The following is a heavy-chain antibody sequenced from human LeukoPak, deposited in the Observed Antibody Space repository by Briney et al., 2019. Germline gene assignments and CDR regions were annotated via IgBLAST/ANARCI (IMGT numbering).Heavy chain of an antibody. J-gene: IGHJ2*01. V-gene: IGHV4-61*01. CDR2: IYYSGST. CDR1: GGSISSNNYY. CDR3: ARVRYYYDSSGYFYWYFDL. D-gene: IGHD3-22*01. Sequence: SETLSLTCTVSGGSISSNNYYWSWIRQPPGKGLEWIGYIYYSGSTNYNPSLKSRVTISVDTSKNQFSLKLSSVTAADTAVYYCARVRYYYDSSGYFYWYFDLWGRGTLVTVSS.